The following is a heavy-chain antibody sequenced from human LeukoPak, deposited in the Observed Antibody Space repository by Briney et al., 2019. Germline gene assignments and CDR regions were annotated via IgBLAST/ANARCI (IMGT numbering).Heavy chain of an antibody. CDR3: ARGGSSGYWGIDY. D-gene: IGHD6-19*01. J-gene: IGHJ4*02. V-gene: IGHV3-30-3*01. Sequence: GGSLRLSCAASGFTFSSYAMHWVRQAPGKGLEWAAVISYDGSNKYYADSVKGRFTISRDNSKNTLYLQMNSLRAEDTAVYYCARGGSSGYWGIDYWGQGTLVTVSS. CDR1: GFTFSSYA. CDR2: ISYDGSNK.